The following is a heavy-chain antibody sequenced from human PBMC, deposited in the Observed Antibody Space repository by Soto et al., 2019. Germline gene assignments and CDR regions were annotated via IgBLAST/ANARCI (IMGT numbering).Heavy chain of an antibody. CDR2: MNPDSGNT. J-gene: IGHJ5*02. Sequence: QVQLVQSGAEVKKPGASVKVSCKASGYTFTNYDIHWVRQATGQGLEWMGWMNPDSGNTGQSKQFQGRVTMTRDTSISTAYMEMSSLRFEDTAVYYCARGRSRRTWFDPWGQGTLVTVSS. CDR3: ARGRSRRTWFDP. V-gene: IGHV1-8*01. CDR1: GYTFTNYD.